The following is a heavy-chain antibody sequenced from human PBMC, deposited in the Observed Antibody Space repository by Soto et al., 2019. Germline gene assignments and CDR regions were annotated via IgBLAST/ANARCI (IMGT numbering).Heavy chain of an antibody. Sequence: QVQLQESGPGLVKPSETLSLICTVSGGSISSYYWSWIRQPPGKGLEWIGYIYYSGSTNYNPSLKSRVIISVDTSKNQFSLKLSSVTAADTAVYYCARQDYYGSGPYYYGLDVWGQGTTVTVSS. D-gene: IGHD3-10*01. CDR1: GGSISSYY. V-gene: IGHV4-59*08. J-gene: IGHJ6*02. CDR2: IYYSGST. CDR3: ARQDYYGSGPYYYGLDV.